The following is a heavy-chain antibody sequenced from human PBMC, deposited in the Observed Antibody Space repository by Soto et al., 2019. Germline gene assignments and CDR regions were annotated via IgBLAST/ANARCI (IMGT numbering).Heavy chain of an antibody. J-gene: IGHJ5*02. V-gene: IGHV1-3*01. CDR3: GRGSELSWFDP. CDR2: INAGNGNT. Sequence: QVQLVQSGAEVKKPGASVKVSCKASGYTFTSYAMHWVRQAPGQRLEWMGWINAGNGNTKYSQKFQGRVTITRDTSASTAYMELSSLRSEDTAVYYCGRGSELSWFDPWGQGTLVTVSS. CDR1: GYTFTSYA. D-gene: IGHD3-10*01.